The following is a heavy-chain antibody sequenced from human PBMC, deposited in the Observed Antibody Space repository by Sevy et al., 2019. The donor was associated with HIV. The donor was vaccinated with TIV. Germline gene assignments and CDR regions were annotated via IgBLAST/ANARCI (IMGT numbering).Heavy chain of an antibody. CDR1: GFTFSSYG. CDR3: ASDILTGSDY. D-gene: IGHD3-9*01. Sequence: GGSLTLSCAASGFTFSSYGMHWVRHAPGKGLEWVAFIWYDGTDKYYADSVKGRFTISRDNSKNTLYLQMNSLRAEDTAVYYCASDILTGSDYWGQGTLVTVSS. V-gene: IGHV3-30*02. CDR2: IWYDGTDK. J-gene: IGHJ4*02.